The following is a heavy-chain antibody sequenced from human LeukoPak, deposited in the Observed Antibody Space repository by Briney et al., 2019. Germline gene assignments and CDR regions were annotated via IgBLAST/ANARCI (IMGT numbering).Heavy chain of an antibody. Sequence: GGSLRLSCIASGFTFNNYAINWVRQAPGMGLEWVSSISGSSGYIYYTDSVKGRFTVSRDNAKNSLYLQMNSLRAEDTAVYYCAKEGRYCSSTSCSEPFDYWGQGTLVTVSS. CDR2: ISGSSGYI. V-gene: IGHV3-21*04. CDR3: AKEGRYCSSTSCSEPFDY. D-gene: IGHD2-2*01. J-gene: IGHJ4*02. CDR1: GFTFNNYA.